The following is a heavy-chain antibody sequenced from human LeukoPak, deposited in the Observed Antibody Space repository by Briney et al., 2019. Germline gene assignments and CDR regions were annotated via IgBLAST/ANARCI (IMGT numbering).Heavy chain of an antibody. J-gene: IGHJ6*02. CDR2: INSDGSST. V-gene: IGHV3-74*01. CDR3: ARDAEVTMVRGVIITSYYGMDV. Sequence: GGSLRLSCAASGFTFSSYWMHWVRQAPGKVLVWVSRINSDGSSTSYADSVKGRFTISRDNAKNTLYLQMNSLRAEDTAVYYCARDAEVTMVRGVIITSYYGMDVWGQGTTVTVSS. CDR1: GFTFSSYW. D-gene: IGHD3-10*01.